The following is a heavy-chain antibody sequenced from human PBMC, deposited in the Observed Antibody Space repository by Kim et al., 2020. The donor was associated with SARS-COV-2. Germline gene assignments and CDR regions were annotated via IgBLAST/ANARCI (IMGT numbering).Heavy chain of an antibody. CDR1: GFTFSSYW. CDR2: INSDGSST. CDR3: ARDSIPVPAAMDDYYYYYGMDV. Sequence: GGSLRLSCAASGFTFSSYWMHWVRQAPGKGLVWVSRINSDGSSTSYADSVKGRFTISRDNAKNTLYLQMNSLRAEDTAVYYCARDSIPVPAAMDDYYYYYGMDVWGQGTTVTVSS. D-gene: IGHD2-2*01. J-gene: IGHJ6*02. V-gene: IGHV3-74*01.